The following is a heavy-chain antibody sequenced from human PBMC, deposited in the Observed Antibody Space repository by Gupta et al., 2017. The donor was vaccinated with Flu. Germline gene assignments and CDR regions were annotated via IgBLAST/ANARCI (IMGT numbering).Heavy chain of an antibody. Sequence: SSGTYSGGWIRQPPGKGLEWIGSVYHTGTTFYNPSLKSRVTMSVDSSTNHVSLKLTSVTAADTAVYDGARSNAASAFYYYYYLDVWGKGTTVTVSS. J-gene: IGHJ6*03. V-gene: IGHV4-39*02. CDR1: SSGTYS. CDR2: VYHTGTT. D-gene: IGHD2-8*01. CDR3: ARSNAASAFYYYYYLDV.